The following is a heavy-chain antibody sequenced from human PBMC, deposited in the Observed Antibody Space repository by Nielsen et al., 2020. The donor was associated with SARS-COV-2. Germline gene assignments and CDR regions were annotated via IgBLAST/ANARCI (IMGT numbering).Heavy chain of an antibody. CDR1: GGSFSGYY. V-gene: IGHV4-34*01. CDR2: INHSGST. CDR3: ASFYSSGWYYFDY. J-gene: IGHJ4*02. D-gene: IGHD6-19*01. Sequence: GSLRLSCAVYGGSFSGYYWSWIRQPPGKGLEWIGEINHSGSTNYNPSLRSRVTISVDTSKNQFSLKLSSVTAADTAVYYCASFYSSGWYYFDYWGQGTLVTVSS.